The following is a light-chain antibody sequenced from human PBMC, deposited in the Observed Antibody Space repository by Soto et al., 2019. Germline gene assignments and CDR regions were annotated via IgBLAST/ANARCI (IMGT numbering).Light chain of an antibody. CDR2: GAS. CDR3: QQYNTWPLT. Sequence: EIVMTQSPATLSVSPGERATLSCRASQSTNNYLAWYQQKPGQAPRLLIDGASTRATGIPARFSGSGSGTEFTLTISSLQSEDFAVYYCQQYNTWPLTFGGGTKVVIK. J-gene: IGKJ4*01. V-gene: IGKV3-15*01. CDR1: QSTNNY.